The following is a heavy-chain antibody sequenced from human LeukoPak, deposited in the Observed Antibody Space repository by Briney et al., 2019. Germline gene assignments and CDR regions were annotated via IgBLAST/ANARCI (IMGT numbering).Heavy chain of an antibody. V-gene: IGHV1-69*04. D-gene: IGHD3-3*01. CDR3: ARGDFWSGYYTGLY. CDR1: GGTFSSYA. Sequence: GSSVKVSCKASGGTFSSYAISWVRQAPGQGLEWMGRIIPILGIANYAQKFQGRVTITADKSTSTAYMELSSLRSEDTAVYYCARGDFWSGYYTGLYWGQGTLVTVSS. CDR2: IIPILGIA. J-gene: IGHJ4*02.